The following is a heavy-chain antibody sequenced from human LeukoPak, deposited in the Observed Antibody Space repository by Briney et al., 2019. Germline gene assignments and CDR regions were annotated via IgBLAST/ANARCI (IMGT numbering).Heavy chain of an antibody. CDR3: TRAYYDSSGPPFDY. CDR2: IKSKTDGGTT. V-gene: IGHV3-15*01. J-gene: IGHJ4*02. D-gene: IGHD3-22*01. Sequence: PGGSLRLSCAASGFTFDDYGMSWVRQAPGKGLEWVGRIKSKTDGGTTDYAAPVKGRFTISRDDSKNTLYLQMNSLKTEDTAVYYCTRAYYDSSGPPFDYWGQGTLVTVSS. CDR1: GFTFDDYG.